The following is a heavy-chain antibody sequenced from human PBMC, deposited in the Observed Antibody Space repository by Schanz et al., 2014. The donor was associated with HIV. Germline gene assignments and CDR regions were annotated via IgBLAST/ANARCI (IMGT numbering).Heavy chain of an antibody. CDR1: GYTFTGYY. CDR3: TRLHYYYDRSGFSFDC. V-gene: IGHV1-2*02. Sequence: QVQLVQSGAEVKKPGASVKVSCKASGYTFTGYYMHWVRQAPGQGLEWMGWINPSSGGTNYAQKFQGRVTMTRDTSISTAYMELRRLRSDDTAMYFCTRLHYYYDRSGFSFDCWGQGTLVTVSS. CDR2: INPSSGGT. J-gene: IGHJ4*02. D-gene: IGHD3-22*01.